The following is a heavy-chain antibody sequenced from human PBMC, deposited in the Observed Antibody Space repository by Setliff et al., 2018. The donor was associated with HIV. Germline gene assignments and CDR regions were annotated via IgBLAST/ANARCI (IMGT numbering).Heavy chain of an antibody. D-gene: IGHD2-15*01. Sequence: KTSETLSLTCTFSGVTSGDYYWTWIRQHPVKGLEWIGYIYSSGTKYYNPSLKSRLAISLDTSKNQFSLNLESVTAADAAVYYCARGFCSGGFCHPNFYHYMDVWGKGTTVTVSS. CDR2: IYSSGTK. J-gene: IGHJ6*03. CDR3: ARGFCSGGFCHPNFYHYMDV. CDR1: GVTSGDYY. V-gene: IGHV4-31*03.